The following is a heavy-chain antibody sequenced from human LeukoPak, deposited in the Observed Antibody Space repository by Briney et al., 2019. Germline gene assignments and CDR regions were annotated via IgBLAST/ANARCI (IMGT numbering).Heavy chain of an antibody. CDR3: ARELPTVTTYYFDY. J-gene: IGHJ4*02. Sequence: WGSLSLSCAASGFTFSGYWMHWVRQAPGKGLVWVSRINSDGSSTSYADSVKGRFTISRDNAKNTLYLQMNSLRAEDTAVYYCARELPTVTTYYFDYWGQGTLVTVSS. CDR1: GFTFSGYW. CDR2: INSDGSST. V-gene: IGHV3-74*01. D-gene: IGHD4-17*01.